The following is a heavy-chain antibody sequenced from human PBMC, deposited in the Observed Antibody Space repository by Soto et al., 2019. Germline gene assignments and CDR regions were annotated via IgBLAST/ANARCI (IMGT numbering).Heavy chain of an antibody. CDR2: IIPISETT. CDR1: GGTFSSYA. Sequence: QVQLVQSGAEVKKPGSSVKVSCKASGGTFSSYAISWVRQAPGQGLEWMGGIIPISETTNYAQKLQGRVTITADESNSTAYMELSSLRSEDTAVYYCARSQGSSTSLEIYYYYYYGMDVWGPGTTVTVSS. V-gene: IGHV1-69*01. J-gene: IGHJ6*02. CDR3: ARSQGSSTSLEIYYYYYYGMDV. D-gene: IGHD2-2*01.